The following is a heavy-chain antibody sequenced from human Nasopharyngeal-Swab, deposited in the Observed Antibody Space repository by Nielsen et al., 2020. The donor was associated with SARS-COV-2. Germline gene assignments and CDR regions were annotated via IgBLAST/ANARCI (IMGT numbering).Heavy chain of an antibody. CDR2: IYYSGST. V-gene: IGHV4-31*02. CDR3: ARDREYFQH. J-gene: IGHJ1*01. Sequence: RQAPGKGLEWIGYIYYSGSTYYNPSLKSRVTKSVDTSKNQFSLKLSSVTAADTAVYYCARDREYFQHWGQGTLVTVSS.